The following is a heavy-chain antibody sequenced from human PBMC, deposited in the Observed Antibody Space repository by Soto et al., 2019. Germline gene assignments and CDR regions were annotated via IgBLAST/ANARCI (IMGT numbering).Heavy chain of an antibody. J-gene: IGHJ4*02. Sequence: GGSLRLSCAASGFTFSSYAMSWVRQAPGKGLEWVSAISGSGGSTYYADSVKGRFAIYRDNSKNTLYLQMNSLRAEDTAVYYCALYGDYVVYWGQGTLVTVSS. CDR2: ISGSGGST. CDR3: ALYGDYVVY. CDR1: GFTFSSYA. D-gene: IGHD4-17*01. V-gene: IGHV3-23*01.